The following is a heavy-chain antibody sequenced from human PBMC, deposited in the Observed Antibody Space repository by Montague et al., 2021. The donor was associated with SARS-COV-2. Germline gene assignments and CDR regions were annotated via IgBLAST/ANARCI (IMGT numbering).Heavy chain of an antibody. CDR3: ARDGGPILVLGVLSLLWYVDD. V-gene: IGHV3-48*02. D-gene: IGHD3-3*01. J-gene: IGHJ4*02. Sequence: SLRLSCAASGFTFNSYSMNWVRQAPGKGLEWVSFISTSSSTIYYADSVKGRFTIPRDNAKNSLYLQMNSLRDEDTAVYYCARDGGPILVLGVLSLLWYVDDWGQGTPVTVSS. CDR2: ISTSSSTI. CDR1: GFTFNSYS.